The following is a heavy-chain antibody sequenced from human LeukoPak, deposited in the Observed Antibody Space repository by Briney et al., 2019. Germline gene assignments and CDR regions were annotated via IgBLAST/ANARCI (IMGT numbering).Heavy chain of an antibody. CDR1: GYTFTSYC. D-gene: IGHD3-10*01. J-gene: IGHJ4*02. CDR3: AREIRGFGINY. V-gene: IGHV1-46*01. Sequence: GASVKVSCKVSGYTFTSYCMHWVRQAPGQGLEWMGIINPSGGSTSYAQKFQGRVTMTRDTSTSTVYMELSSLRSEDTAVYYCAREIRGFGINYSGQGTLVTVSS. CDR2: INPSGGST.